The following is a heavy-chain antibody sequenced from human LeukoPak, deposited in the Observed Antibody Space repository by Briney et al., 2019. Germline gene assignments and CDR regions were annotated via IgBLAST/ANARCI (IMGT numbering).Heavy chain of an antibody. CDR2: INPISGGT. CDR3: ARDRGGAVTVY. V-gene: IGHV1-2*02. Sequence: ASVKVSCKASGSTFTAYYIHWMRQAPGQGLEWMGWINPISGGTDYAQKFQGRVTVTRDTSISTTYMELNSLRADDTAVYYCARDRGGAVTVYWGQGTLVTVSS. D-gene: IGHD1-26*01. J-gene: IGHJ4*02. CDR1: GSTFTAYY.